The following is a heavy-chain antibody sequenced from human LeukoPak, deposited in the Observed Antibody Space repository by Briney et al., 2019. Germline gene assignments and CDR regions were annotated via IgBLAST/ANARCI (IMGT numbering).Heavy chain of an antibody. CDR3: ARDRPRAWRSSSWFDP. Sequence: SETLSLTCAVYGGSFGGYYWSWIRQPPGKGLEWIGEINHSGSTNYNPSLKSRVTISVDTSKNQFSLKLSSVTAADTAVYYCARDRPRAWRSSSWFDPWGQGTLVTVSS. CDR1: GGSFGGYY. J-gene: IGHJ5*02. D-gene: IGHD6-13*01. V-gene: IGHV4-34*01. CDR2: INHSGST.